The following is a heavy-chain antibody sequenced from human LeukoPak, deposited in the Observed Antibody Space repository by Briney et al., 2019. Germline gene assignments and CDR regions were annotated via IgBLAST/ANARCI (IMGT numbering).Heavy chain of an antibody. V-gene: IGHV4-31*03. Sequence: PSETLSLTCTVSGGSISSNNNHWGFLRQHPGKGLEWIGYIYYSGSTYYNPSLKSRVTISVDTSKNEFSLRLSSVTAADTAVYYCARFDYSNGAYWGQGTLVTVPS. CDR1: GGSISSNNNH. CDR3: ARFDYSNGAY. CDR2: IYYSGST. D-gene: IGHD4-11*01. J-gene: IGHJ4*02.